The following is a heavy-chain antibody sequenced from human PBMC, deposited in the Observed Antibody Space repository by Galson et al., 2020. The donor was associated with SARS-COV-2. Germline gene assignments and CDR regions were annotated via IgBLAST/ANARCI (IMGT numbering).Heavy chain of an antibody. Sequence: TGGSLRLSCVASGFSFSTYAMSWVRQAPGKGLEWVSDISRSGVSTYYADSAKGRFTISRDISKNTVFLEMNSLRAEDTAIYYCAKDAAAVAGRRYGIDYWGQGTLVTVSS. V-gene: IGHV3-23*01. CDR1: GFSFSTYA. J-gene: IGHJ4*02. CDR2: ISRSGVST. CDR3: AKDAAAVAGRRYGIDY. D-gene: IGHD6-19*01.